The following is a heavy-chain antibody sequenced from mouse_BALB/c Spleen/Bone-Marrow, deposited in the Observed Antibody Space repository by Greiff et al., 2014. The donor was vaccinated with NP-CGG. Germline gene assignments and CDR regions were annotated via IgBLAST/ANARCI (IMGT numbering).Heavy chain of an antibody. Sequence: VQLQQSGAGLVKPGASVKLSCTASGFDIKDIYMHWVKQRPEQGLEWIGRIDPANGNTKYDPKFQGKATITADTSSNTAYLHLSSLTSEDTAVYYCARGLPYYPMDYWGQGTSVTVSS. CDR3: ARGLPYYPMDY. CDR1: GFDIKDIY. D-gene: IGHD3-1*01. J-gene: IGHJ4*01. V-gene: IGHV14-3*02. CDR2: IDPANGNT.